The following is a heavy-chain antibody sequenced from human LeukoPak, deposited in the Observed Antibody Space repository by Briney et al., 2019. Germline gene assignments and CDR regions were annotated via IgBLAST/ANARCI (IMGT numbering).Heavy chain of an antibody. J-gene: IGHJ6*02. D-gene: IGHD4-17*01. Sequence: QTGGSLRLSCAASGFAFSSYAMSWVRQAPGKGLEWVSAISGSGGSTYYADSVKGRFTISRDNAKNSLYLQMNSLRAEDTAVYYCARDYHGDYFDYYYGMDVWGQGTTVTVSS. CDR3: ARDYHGDYFDYYYGMDV. CDR2: ISGSGGST. V-gene: IGHV3-23*01. CDR1: GFAFSSYA.